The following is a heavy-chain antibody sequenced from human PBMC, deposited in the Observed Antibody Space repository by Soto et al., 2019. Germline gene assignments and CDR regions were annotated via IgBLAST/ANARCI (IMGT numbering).Heavy chain of an antibody. D-gene: IGHD2-2*01. Sequence: EVQLLESGGGLVQPGGSLRLSCAASGFSFSSYAMKWVRQAPGKGLEWVSLIGESGTPIYYADSVKGRFSISRDNSGNTLCLEMYSLRAEDTAVYYCARYIPGVRYYGMDVWGQGTTVIVSS. CDR3: ARYIPGVRYYGMDV. J-gene: IGHJ6*02. CDR2: IGESGTPI. V-gene: IGHV3-23*01. CDR1: GFSFSSYA.